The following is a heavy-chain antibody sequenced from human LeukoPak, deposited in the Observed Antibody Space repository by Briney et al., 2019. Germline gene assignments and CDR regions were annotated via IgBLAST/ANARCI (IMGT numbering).Heavy chain of an antibody. CDR1: GFTLSSYG. Sequence: GGSLRLSCAASGFTLSSYGMHWVRQAPGKGLEWVAFIRYDGSNKYYADSVKGRFTISRDNSKNTLYLQMNSLRAEDTAVYYCAKVYSSSWYADYFDYWGQGTLVTVSS. J-gene: IGHJ4*02. CDR2: IRYDGSNK. V-gene: IGHV3-30*02. D-gene: IGHD6-13*01. CDR3: AKVYSSSWYADYFDY.